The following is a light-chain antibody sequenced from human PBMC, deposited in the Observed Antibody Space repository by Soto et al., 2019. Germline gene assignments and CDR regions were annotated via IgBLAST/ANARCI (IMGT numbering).Light chain of an antibody. CDR2: SNN. Sequence: QSVLTQPPSASGTPGQRVTISCSGSSSNFGSNTVNWYQQLPGTAPKLLIYSNNKRPSGVPDRVSGSMSGTSASLAISGLQSEDEADYYCAAWDDSLNGRRVFGGGTKLTV. J-gene: IGLJ2*01. CDR3: AAWDDSLNGRRV. V-gene: IGLV1-44*01. CDR1: SSNFGSNT.